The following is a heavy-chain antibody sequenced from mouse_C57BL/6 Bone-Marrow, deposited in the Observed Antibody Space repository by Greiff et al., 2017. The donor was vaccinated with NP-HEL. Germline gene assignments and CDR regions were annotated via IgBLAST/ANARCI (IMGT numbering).Heavy chain of an antibody. CDR3: ARGAVGKAMDD. CDR1: GYSITSGYY. CDR2: ISYDGSN. V-gene: IGHV3-6*01. D-gene: IGHD3-3*01. J-gene: IGHJ4*01. Sequence: EVQLQQSGPGLVKPSQSLSLTCSVTGYSITSGYYWNWLRQFPGNKLEWMGYISYDGSNNYNPSLKNRISITRDTSKNQFFLKLNSVTTEDTATYYCARGAVGKAMDDWGQGTSVTVSS.